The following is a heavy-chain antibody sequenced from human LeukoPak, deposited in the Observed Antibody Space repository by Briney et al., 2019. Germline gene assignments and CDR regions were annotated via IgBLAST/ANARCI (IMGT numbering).Heavy chain of an antibody. CDR3: AKVGWWVRYYFGY. Sequence: GGSLRLSCVTSPGYGFTSHWMNWVRQAPGRGLEWVANIKQDGSEKSYLDSVKGRFTISRDNAKSSLYLQMNDLRADDTAVYYCAKVGWWVRYYFGYWGQGTLVTVSS. J-gene: IGHJ4*02. D-gene: IGHD2-8*02. CDR1: PGYGFTSHW. CDR2: IKQDGSEK. V-gene: IGHV3-7*03.